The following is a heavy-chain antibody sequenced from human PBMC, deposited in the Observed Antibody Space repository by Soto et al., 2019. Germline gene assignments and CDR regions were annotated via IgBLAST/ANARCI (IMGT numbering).Heavy chain of an antibody. J-gene: IGHJ3*02. CDR1: GFTFSSYA. D-gene: IGHD3-10*01. Sequence: GGSLRLSCAASGFTFSSYAMSWVRQAPGKGLEWVSAISGSGGSTYYADSVKGRFTISRDNSKNTLYLQMNSLRAEDTAVYYCAKDSRRWFGELYPAFDIWGQGTMVTVSS. CDR2: ISGSGGST. V-gene: IGHV3-23*01. CDR3: AKDSRRWFGELYPAFDI.